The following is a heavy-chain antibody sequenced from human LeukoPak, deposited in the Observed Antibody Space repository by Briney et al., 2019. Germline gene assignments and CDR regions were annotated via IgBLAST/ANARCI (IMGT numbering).Heavy chain of an antibody. CDR2: IKSKTDGGTT. V-gene: IGHV3-15*01. CDR3: TTGPFDYYGSASYLANGMDV. CDR1: GFTFSNAW. J-gene: IGHJ6*02. D-gene: IGHD3-10*01. Sequence: SGGSLRLSCAASGFTFSNAWMSWVRQAPGKGLEWVGRIKSKTDGGTTDYTAPVKGRFTISRDDSKNALYLQMNSLKTEDTAVYYCTTGPFDYYGSASYLANGMDVWGQGTTVTVSS.